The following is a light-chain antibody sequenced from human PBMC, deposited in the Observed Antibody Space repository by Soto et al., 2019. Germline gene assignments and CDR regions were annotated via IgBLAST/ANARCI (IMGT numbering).Light chain of an antibody. V-gene: IGKV1-39*01. CDR1: QTISNY. CDR2: AAS. J-gene: IGKJ1*01. Sequence: EVPNYTSSLLACVGDRVTFTFRASQTISNYLSWYQQKPGKAPKLLIYAASSLQTGVPSRFSGSGAGTDFTLTLSSLQPEDFATYYCQQWYSTPWTFGQGAKVDI. CDR3: QQWYSTPWT.